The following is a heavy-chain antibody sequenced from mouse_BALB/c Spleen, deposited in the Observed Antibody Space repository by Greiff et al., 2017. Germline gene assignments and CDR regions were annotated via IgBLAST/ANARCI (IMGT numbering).Heavy chain of an antibody. D-gene: IGHD1-1*01. J-gene: IGHJ3*01. CDR1: GFTFSSYT. CDR3: ARHEKITTAWFAY. Sequence: DVMLVESGGGLVQPGGSLKLSCAASGFTFSSYTMSWVRQTPEKRLEWVAYISNGGGSTYYPDTVKGRFTISRDNAKNTLYLQMSSLKSEDTAMYYCARHEKITTAWFAYWGKGTLVTVSA. V-gene: IGHV5-12-2*01. CDR2: ISNGGGST.